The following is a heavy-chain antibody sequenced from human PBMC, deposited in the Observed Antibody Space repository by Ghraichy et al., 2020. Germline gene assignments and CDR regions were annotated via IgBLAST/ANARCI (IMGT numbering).Heavy chain of an antibody. CDR2: IDHGGNT. J-gene: IGHJ6*03. D-gene: IGHD3-3*01. Sequence: SETLSLTCAVYGGSFSDYFWRWIRQPPGKGLEWIGEIDHGGNTNYNPSLRRSRVTISVDTSKHQFFLKLTSVTAADTAVYYCARVKGTTIFGVVGMSSYYMDVWGKGTTVTVSS. CDR3: ARVKGTTIFGVVGMSSYYMDV. CDR1: GGSFSDYF. V-gene: IGHV4-34*01.